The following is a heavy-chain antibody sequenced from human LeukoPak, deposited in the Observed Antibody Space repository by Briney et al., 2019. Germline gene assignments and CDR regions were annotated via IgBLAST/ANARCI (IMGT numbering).Heavy chain of an antibody. Sequence: SVKVSCKASGGTFSSYTIGWVRQAPGQGLEWMGRIIPILGIANYAQKFQGRVTITADKSTSTAYMELSSLRSEDTAVYYCASTVYYDFWSGYYNFDYWGQGTLVTVSS. CDR1: GGTFSSYT. J-gene: IGHJ4*02. D-gene: IGHD3-3*01. CDR3: ASTVYYDFWSGYYNFDY. CDR2: IIPILGIA. V-gene: IGHV1-69*02.